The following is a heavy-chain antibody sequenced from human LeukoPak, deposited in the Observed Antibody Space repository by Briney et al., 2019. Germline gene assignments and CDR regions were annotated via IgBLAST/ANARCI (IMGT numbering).Heavy chain of an antibody. V-gene: IGHV3-30*02. CDR1: GFTFSSYG. CDR2: IRYDGSNE. J-gene: IGHJ4*02. Sequence: PGGSLRLSCAASGFTFSSYGMHWVRQAPGKGLEWVSFIRYDGSNEYYADSVRGRFTISRDNSKNTLYLQMNSLRAEDTAVYYCARTRTDFVGYYFDYWGQGTLVIVSS. D-gene: IGHD3/OR15-3a*01. CDR3: ARTRTDFVGYYFDY.